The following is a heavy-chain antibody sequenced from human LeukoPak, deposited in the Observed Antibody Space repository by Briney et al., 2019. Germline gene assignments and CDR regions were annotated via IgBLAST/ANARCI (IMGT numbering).Heavy chain of an antibody. J-gene: IGHJ6*02. CDR1: GFTFSSYG. D-gene: IGHD3-9*01. V-gene: IGHV3-33*01. Sequence: GGSLRLSCAASGFTFSSYGMHWVRQAPGKGLEWVAVIWYDGSNKYYADSVKGRFTISRDNSKSTLYLQMNSLRAEDTAVYYCARDGPPGLDGMDVWGQGTTVTVSS. CDR2: IWYDGSNK. CDR3: ARDGPPGLDGMDV.